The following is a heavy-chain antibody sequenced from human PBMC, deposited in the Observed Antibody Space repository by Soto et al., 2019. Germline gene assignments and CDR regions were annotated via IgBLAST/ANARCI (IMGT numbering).Heavy chain of an antibody. CDR3: VGGSPFEY. J-gene: IGHJ4*02. CDR1: GFTFTSAW. Sequence: VQLGDSGGGWVKPGGSLRLSCAGSGFTFTSAWMNWVRQAPGKGLEWVGRVKSKNDGGAIDYGTPVKGRFIISRDDSKNAAYLQMNSLKIADTGVYYCVGGSPFEYWGQGTLVTVSS. D-gene: IGHD1-26*01. V-gene: IGHV3-15*05. CDR2: VKSKNDGGAI.